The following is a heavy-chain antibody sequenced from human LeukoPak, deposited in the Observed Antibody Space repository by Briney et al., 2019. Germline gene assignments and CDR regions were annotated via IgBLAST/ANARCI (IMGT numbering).Heavy chain of an antibody. D-gene: IGHD3-10*01. CDR1: GYTFNAYY. Sequence: ASVKVSCKTSGYTFNAYYMHWVRQAPGQGLEWMGIINPSGGSTSYAQKFQGRVTMTRDTSTSTVYMELSSLRSEDTAVYYCARAPMVRGAYYYYYYMDVWGKGTTVTISS. J-gene: IGHJ6*03. CDR2: INPSGGST. CDR3: ARAPMVRGAYYYYYYMDV. V-gene: IGHV1-46*02.